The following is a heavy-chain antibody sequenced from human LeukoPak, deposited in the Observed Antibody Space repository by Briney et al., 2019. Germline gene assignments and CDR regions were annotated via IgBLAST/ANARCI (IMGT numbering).Heavy chain of an antibody. CDR2: ISGSGGST. V-gene: IGHV3-23*01. CDR3: ARDYDFWSGYFVGGQVCYFDY. J-gene: IGHJ4*02. Sequence: GGSLRLSCAASGFTFSSYAMSWVRQAPGKGLEWVSAISGSGGSTYYADSVKGRFTISRDNSKNTLYLQMNSLRAEDTAVYYCARDYDFWSGYFVGGQVCYFDYWGQGTLVTVSS. D-gene: IGHD3-3*01. CDR1: GFTFSSYA.